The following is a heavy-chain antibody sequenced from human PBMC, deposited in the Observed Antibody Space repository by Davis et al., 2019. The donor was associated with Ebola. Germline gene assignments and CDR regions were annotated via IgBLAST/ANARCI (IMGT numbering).Heavy chain of an antibody. V-gene: IGHV4-59*01. CDR3: VRSEWNSAT. J-gene: IGHJ4*02. D-gene: IGHD2/OR15-2a*01. CDR1: GGSISDYY. Sequence: MPSETLSLTCTVSGGSISDYYWSWMRQPPGEGLEWIGYIHFSGTNKYSPSLNSRVTISKDTSKNQFSLKLSSVTAADTAVYYCVRSEWNSATWGQGTLVTVSS. CDR2: IHFSGTN.